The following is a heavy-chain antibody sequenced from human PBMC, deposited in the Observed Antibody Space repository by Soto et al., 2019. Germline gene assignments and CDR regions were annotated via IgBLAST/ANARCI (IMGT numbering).Heavy chain of an antibody. V-gene: IGHV4-31*03. CDR1: GGSVNSGGYH. J-gene: IGHJ6*02. Sequence: QVQLQESGPGQVKPSQTLSLTCTVSGGSVNSGGYHWSWIRQHPGKGLEWIGDIYYSGSTYYNPSLKSRVTISIDTSTNHVSLHLSALTAADTAVYYCARAPIPNWNYYGMDVWGQGTTVTVSS. CDR3: ARAPIPNWNYYGMDV. CDR2: IYYSGST. D-gene: IGHD1-1*01.